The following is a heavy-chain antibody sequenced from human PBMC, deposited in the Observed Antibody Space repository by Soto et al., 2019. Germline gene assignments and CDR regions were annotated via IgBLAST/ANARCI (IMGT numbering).Heavy chain of an antibody. D-gene: IGHD6-13*01. CDR1: GFTFSSYA. CDR2: ISGSGGST. Sequence: GGSLRLSCAASGFTFSSYAMSWVRQAPGKGLEWVSAISGSGGSTYYADSVKGRFTISRDNSKNTLYLQMNSLRAEDTAVYYCAKERTREQRLVQTAHDAFDIWGQGTMVTVSS. J-gene: IGHJ3*02. CDR3: AKERTREQRLVQTAHDAFDI. V-gene: IGHV3-23*01.